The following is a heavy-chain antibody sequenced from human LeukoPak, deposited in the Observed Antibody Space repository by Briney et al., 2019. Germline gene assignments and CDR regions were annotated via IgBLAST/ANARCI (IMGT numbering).Heavy chain of an antibody. J-gene: IGHJ4*02. Sequence: GGSLRLSCAASGFTFSYYGMHWVRQAPGKGPEWVAFIRNDGSNKYYADSVKGRFTISRDNSKNTLSLQMNSLRAEDTAVYYCASLLVGAPVDYWGQGTLVTVSS. D-gene: IGHD3-10*01. CDR2: IRNDGSNK. CDR3: ASLLVGAPVDY. V-gene: IGHV3-30*02. CDR1: GFTFSYYG.